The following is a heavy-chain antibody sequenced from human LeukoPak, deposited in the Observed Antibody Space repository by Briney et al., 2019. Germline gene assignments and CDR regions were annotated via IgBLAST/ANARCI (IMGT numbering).Heavy chain of an antibody. D-gene: IGHD6-6*01. CDR2: IYYSGSTNT. CDR1: GGSISSYY. Sequence: PSETLSLTCSVSGGSISSYYWSWIRQPPGKGLEWIGYIYYSGSTNTNYNPSLKSRVTLSVDTSKNQFSLKLSSVTAADTAVYYCARMYSSSSPFDYWGQGTLVAVSS. J-gene: IGHJ4*02. V-gene: IGHV4-59*12. CDR3: ARMYSSSSPFDY.